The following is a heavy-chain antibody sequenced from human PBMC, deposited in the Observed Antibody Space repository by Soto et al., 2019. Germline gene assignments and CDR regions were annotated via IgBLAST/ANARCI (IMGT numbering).Heavy chain of an antibody. Sequence: QVQLVQSGAEVKKPGAPVKVSCKASGYTFTSYAMHWVRQAPGQRLEWMGWINAGNGNTKYSQKFQGRVTITRDTSASTAYVGVSGLGSEDTAVYYCASVVDVVVVPAANDAFEICGQGTMDTVSS. CDR3: ASVVDVVVVPAANDAFEI. CDR1: GYTFTSYA. CDR2: INAGNGNT. D-gene: IGHD2-2*03. V-gene: IGHV1-3*01. J-gene: IGHJ3*02.